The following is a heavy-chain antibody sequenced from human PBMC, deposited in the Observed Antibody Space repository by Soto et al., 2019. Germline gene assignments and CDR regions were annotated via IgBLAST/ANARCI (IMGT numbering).Heavy chain of an antibody. CDR3: ARDLSIGLFDY. Sequence: QVQLVQSGAEVKKPGASVKVSCKASGYTFTSYGISWVRQAPGQGLEWMGWISAHNGNTKYAQKLQGRVTVTTDTSTSPAYMELRSLRADDTAVYYCARDLSIGLFDYWGQGTLVTVSS. J-gene: IGHJ4*02. D-gene: IGHD2-21*01. V-gene: IGHV1-18*01. CDR2: ISAHNGNT. CDR1: GYTFTSYG.